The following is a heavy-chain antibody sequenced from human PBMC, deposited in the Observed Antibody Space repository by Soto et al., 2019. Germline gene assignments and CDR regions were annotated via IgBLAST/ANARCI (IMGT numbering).Heavy chain of an antibody. CDR1: GFSVSNFF. D-gene: IGHD3-10*01. J-gene: IGHJ4*02. V-gene: IGHV3-53*01. CDR2: IYDGGRT. Sequence: EVQLVESGGGLMQPGGSLRLSCAASGFSVSNFFMTWVRQAPGKGLEWVSVIYDGGRTFYADSVKGRFTISRDNSKNTVHLQMNTLRAEDTAVYYCARGIDDNVYYLESWGQGTLVTVS. CDR3: ARGIDDNVYYLES.